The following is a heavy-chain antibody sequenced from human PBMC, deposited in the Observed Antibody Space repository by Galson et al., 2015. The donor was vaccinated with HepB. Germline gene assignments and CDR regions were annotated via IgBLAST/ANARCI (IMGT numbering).Heavy chain of an antibody. V-gene: IGHV3-23*01. CDR1: GFTFSSYA. Sequence: SLRLSCAASGFTFSSYAMSWVRQAPGKGLEWVSAISGSGGSTYYADSVKGRFTITRDNSKNTLYLQMNSLRAEDTAVYYCAKEWFGEFLFDYWGQGTLVTVSS. D-gene: IGHD3-10*01. J-gene: IGHJ4*02. CDR3: AKEWFGEFLFDY. CDR2: ISGSGGST.